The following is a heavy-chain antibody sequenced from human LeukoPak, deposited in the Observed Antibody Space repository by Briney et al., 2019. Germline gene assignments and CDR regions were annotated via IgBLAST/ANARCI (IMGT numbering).Heavy chain of an antibody. V-gene: IGHV1-8*01. CDR1: GYTFTSYD. D-gene: IGHD5-24*01. CDR2: MNPNSGNT. J-gene: IGHJ6*03. CDR3: ARALRDGYNFYYYYSYMDV. Sequence: ASVTVSCKASGYTFTSYDINWVRQATGQGLEWMGWMNPNSGNTGYAQKFQGRVTMTRNTSISTAYMELSSLRSEDTAVYYCARALRDGYNFYYYYSYMDVWGKGTTVTISS.